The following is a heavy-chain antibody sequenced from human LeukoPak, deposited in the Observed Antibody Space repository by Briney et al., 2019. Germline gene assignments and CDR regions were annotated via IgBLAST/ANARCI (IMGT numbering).Heavy chain of an antibody. D-gene: IGHD3-10*01. J-gene: IGHJ6*02. CDR1: GFTFSSYS. V-gene: IGHV3-21*01. Sequence: GGSLRLSCAASGFTFSSYSMNWVRQAPGKGLEWVSSISSSSSYIYYADSVKGRFTISRDNAKNSLYLQMNSLRAEDTAVYYCALLIGGSGSLDYYYYYGMDVWGQGTTVTVSS. CDR2: ISSSSSYI. CDR3: ALLIGGSGSLDYYYYYGMDV.